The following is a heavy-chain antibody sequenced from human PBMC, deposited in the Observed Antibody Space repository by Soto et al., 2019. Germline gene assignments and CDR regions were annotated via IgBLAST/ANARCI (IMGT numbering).Heavy chain of an antibody. J-gene: IGHJ6*03. CDR2: ISHDGSIT. CDR1: GFTFSSYA. Sequence: QVQLVESGGGVVEPGRSLRLSCAASGFTFSSYAMHWVRQAPGKWLEWVAVISHDGSITYYSDSVKGRFTMSRDNSNNTLFLQMSSLRSEDTAIYYCAKDEYWESHFYYFMDLWGRGTAVTVSS. D-gene: IGHD1-26*01. CDR3: AKDEYWESHFYYFMDL. V-gene: IGHV3-30*15.